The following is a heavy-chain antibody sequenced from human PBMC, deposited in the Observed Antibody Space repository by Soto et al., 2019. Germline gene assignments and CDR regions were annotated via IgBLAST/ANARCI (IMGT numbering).Heavy chain of an antibody. D-gene: IGHD3-22*01. CDR2: ISYSAKT. CDR1: GYSITSVFY. CDR3: TRGAGAPWVRFDS. V-gene: IGHV4-38-2*02. J-gene: IGHJ4*02. Sequence: SETLSLTCCVSGYSITSVFYWGWVLQSPWKGLEWIGSISYSAKTFYNPSLASRLSIAVDTSMNQFSLRLTSVTAADTALYYCTRGAGAPWVRFDSWGQGTLVTVSS.